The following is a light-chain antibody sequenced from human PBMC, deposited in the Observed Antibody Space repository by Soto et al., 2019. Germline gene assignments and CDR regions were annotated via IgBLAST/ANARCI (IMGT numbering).Light chain of an antibody. J-gene: IGKJ1*01. CDR2: GAS. V-gene: IGKV3-15*01. CDR3: QQYNRWRT. Sequence: EIVLTQSPGTLSLSPGARVPLSCRSSQSVADNLAWFQQKPGQGPRLLIYGASTRATGIPARFSGSGSGTEFTLTISSLQSEDFAVYYCQQYNRWRTFGQGTKVDIK. CDR1: QSVADN.